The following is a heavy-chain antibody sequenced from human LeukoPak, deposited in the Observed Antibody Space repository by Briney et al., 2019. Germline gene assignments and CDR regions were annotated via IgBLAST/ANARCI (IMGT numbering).Heavy chain of an antibody. Sequence: GESLKISCKGSGYSFTRYWIGWVRQMPGKGLEWMGIIYPGDSDTRYSPSFQGQVTISADKSISTAYLQWSSLKASDTAMYYCASEGRGYSYSYAFDIWGQGTMVTVSS. CDR3: ASEGRGYSYSYAFDI. D-gene: IGHD5-18*01. CDR1: GYSFTRYW. CDR2: IYPGDSDT. J-gene: IGHJ3*02. V-gene: IGHV5-51*01.